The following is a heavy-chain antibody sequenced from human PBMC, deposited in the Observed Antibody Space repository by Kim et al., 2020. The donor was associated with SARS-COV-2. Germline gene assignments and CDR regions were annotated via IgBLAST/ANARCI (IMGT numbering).Heavy chain of an antibody. D-gene: IGHD6-19*01. Sequence: SLKSRVTISVGASKNQVSLKLSSVTAADTPVYYCARGSNNSGWWGQRLDYWGQGTLVTVSS. V-gene: IGHV4-34*01. J-gene: IGHJ4*02. CDR3: ARGSNNSGWWGQRLDY.